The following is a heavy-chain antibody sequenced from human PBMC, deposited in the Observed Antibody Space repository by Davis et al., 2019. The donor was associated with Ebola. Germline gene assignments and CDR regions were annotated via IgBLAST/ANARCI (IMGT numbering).Heavy chain of an antibody. CDR3: AKDLGDCISSSCLIFDY. D-gene: IGHD2-2*01. CDR2: FSGNGLGT. Sequence: GSLRLSCAASGFTFSTYAMSWVRQAPGKGLEWVSGFSGNGLGTYYADSVKGRFTISRDNSENMLYLQMNSLRAEDTAVYYCAKDLGDCISSSCLIFDYWGQGTLVTVSS. CDR1: GFTFSTYA. V-gene: IGHV3-23*01. J-gene: IGHJ4*02.